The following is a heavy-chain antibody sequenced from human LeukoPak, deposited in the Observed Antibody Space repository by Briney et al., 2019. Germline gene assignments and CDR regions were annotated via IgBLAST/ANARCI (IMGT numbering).Heavy chain of an antibody. D-gene: IGHD3-22*01. CDR2: IYPGDSDT. CDR1: GYSFTSYW. CDR3: ARNTYYYDSSGYYPSAFDI. Sequence: GESLKISCKGSGYSFTSYWIGWVRQMPGKGLEWMGIIYPGDSDTRYSPSFQGQVTISADKSISTAYLQWSSLKASDTAMYYCARNTYYYDSSGYYPSAFDIWGQGTMVTVSS. J-gene: IGHJ3*02. V-gene: IGHV5-51*01.